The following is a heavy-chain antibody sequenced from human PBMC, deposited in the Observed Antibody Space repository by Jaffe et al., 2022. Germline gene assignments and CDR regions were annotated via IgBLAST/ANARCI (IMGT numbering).Heavy chain of an antibody. V-gene: IGHV1-18*01. D-gene: IGHD3-16*02. CDR2: ISAYNGNT. Sequence: QVQLVQSGAEVKKPGASVKVSCKASGYTFTSYGISWVRQAPGQGLEWMGWISAYNGNTNYAQKLQGRVTMTTDTSTSTAYMELRSLRSDDTAVYYCARTPTYDYIWGSYRYYYYYMDVWGKGTTVTVSS. CDR1: GYTFTSYG. J-gene: IGHJ6*03. CDR3: ARTPTYDYIWGSYRYYYYYMDV.